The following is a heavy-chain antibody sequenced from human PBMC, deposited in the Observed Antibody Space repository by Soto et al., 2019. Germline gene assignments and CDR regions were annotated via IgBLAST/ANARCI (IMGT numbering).Heavy chain of an antibody. CDR2: ISYDGSNK. J-gene: IGHJ4*02. CDR3: AKPQDIVLMELDY. Sequence: GSLRLSCAASGFTFSSYGMHWVRQAPGKGLEWVAVISYDGSNKYYADSVKGRFTISRDNSKNTLYLQMNSLRAEDTAVYYCAKPQDIVLMELDYWGQGTLVTVSS. D-gene: IGHD2-8*01. CDR1: GFTFSSYG. V-gene: IGHV3-30*18.